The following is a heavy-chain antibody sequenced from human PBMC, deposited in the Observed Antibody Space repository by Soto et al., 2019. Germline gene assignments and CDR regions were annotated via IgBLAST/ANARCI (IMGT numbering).Heavy chain of an antibody. Sequence: QVQLVQSGAEVKKPGASVKVSCKASGYTFTGYYMHWVRQAPGQGLEWMVWINPNSGGTNSAQKFQGWVTMTRDTSISTAYMELSRLRSDDTAVYYCARGSLRFFHLFDPWGQGTLVTVSS. CDR2: INPNSGGT. CDR3: ARGSLRFFHLFDP. CDR1: GYTFTGYY. J-gene: IGHJ5*02. D-gene: IGHD3-3*01. V-gene: IGHV1-2*04.